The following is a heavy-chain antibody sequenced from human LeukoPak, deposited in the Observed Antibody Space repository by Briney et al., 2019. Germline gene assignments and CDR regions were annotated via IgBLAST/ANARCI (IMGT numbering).Heavy chain of an antibody. D-gene: IGHD5-18*01. CDR1: GSSFTSYW. CDR3: AQLSGYSYIDY. CDR2: IYPGDSDT. Sequence: GESLQISCKGSGSSFTSYWIGWVRQVPGKGLEWMGIIYPGDSDTRYSPSFQGQVTISADKSISTAYLQWSSLKASDTAMYYCAQLSGYSYIDYWGQGTLVTVSS. J-gene: IGHJ4*02. V-gene: IGHV5-51*01.